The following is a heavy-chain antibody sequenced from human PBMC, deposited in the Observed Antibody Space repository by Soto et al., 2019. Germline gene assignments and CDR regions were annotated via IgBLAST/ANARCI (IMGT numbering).Heavy chain of an antibody. J-gene: IGHJ6*02. CDR1: GFTFSSYA. CDR3: AIPLREYYYYYGMDV. Sequence: EVQLLESGGGLVQPGGSLRLSCAASGFTFSSYAMSWVRQAPGKGLEWVSAISGSGGSTYYADSVKGRFTISRDNSKNTLYLQMNSLRAEDTAVYYCAIPLREYYYYYGMDVWVQGTTVTVSS. V-gene: IGHV3-23*01. CDR2: ISGSGGST.